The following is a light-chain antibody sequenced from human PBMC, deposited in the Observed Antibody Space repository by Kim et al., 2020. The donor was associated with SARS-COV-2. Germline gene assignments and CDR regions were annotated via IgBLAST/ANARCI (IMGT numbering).Light chain of an antibody. Sequence: SYELTQPPSVSVAPGKTARITCGGNNIGSKSVHWYQQKPGQAPVLVIYYDSDWPSGIPERFSGSNSGNTATLTISRVEAGDEADYYCQVWDSSSGVFGGGTQLTVL. CDR2: YDS. CDR3: QVWDSSSGV. CDR1: NIGSKS. V-gene: IGLV3-21*04. J-gene: IGLJ3*02.